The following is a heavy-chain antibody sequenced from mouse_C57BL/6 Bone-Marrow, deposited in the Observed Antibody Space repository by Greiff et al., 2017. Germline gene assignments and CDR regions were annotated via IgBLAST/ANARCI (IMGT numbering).Heavy chain of an antibody. CDR3: ASHDNAWLAY. J-gene: IGHJ3*01. CDR2: ISNGGGST. V-gene: IGHV5-12*01. CDR1: GFTFSDYY. Sequence: EVMLVESGGGLVQPGGSLKLSCAASGFTFSDYYMYWVRQTPEKRLEWVAYISNGGGSTYYPDPVKGRFTISRDNAKNTLYLQMSRLKAEDTAMYYCASHDNAWLAYWGQGTLVTVSA.